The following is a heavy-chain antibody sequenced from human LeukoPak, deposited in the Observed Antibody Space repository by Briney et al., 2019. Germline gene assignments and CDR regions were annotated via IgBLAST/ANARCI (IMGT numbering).Heavy chain of an antibody. J-gene: IGHJ4*02. CDR2: LSYDGSNE. D-gene: IGHD6-19*01. CDR3: AREFTTGWYDY. V-gene: IGHV3-30-3*01. Sequence: GGSLRLSCAASAFTFSTYNIHWVRQAPSKGLEWVAVLSYDGSNEYYTDFVKGRFTISRDNSKDTVYLQMNSLRAEDTALYYCAREFTTGWYDYWGQGTLVTVSS. CDR1: AFTFSTYN.